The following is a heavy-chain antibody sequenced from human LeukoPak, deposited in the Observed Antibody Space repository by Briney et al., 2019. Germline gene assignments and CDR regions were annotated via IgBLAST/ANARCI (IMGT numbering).Heavy chain of an antibody. J-gene: IGHJ4*02. CDR3: AKDSEPYCSGGSCPFDY. V-gene: IGHV3-23*01. D-gene: IGHD2-15*01. CDR2: ISGSGDST. Sequence: PGGSLRLSCAASGFTFSSYAMSWVRQAPGKGLEWVSAISGSGDSTYYADSVKGRFTISRDNSKNTLYLQMNSLRAEDTAVYYCAKDSEPYCSGGSCPFDYWGQGTLVTVSS. CDR1: GFTFSSYA.